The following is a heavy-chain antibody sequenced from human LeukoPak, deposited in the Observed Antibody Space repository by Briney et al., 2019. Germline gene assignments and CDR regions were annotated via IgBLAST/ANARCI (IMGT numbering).Heavy chain of an antibody. J-gene: IGHJ4*02. CDR1: GFTFSSYA. Sequence: PGGSLRLSCAASGFTFSSYAMSWVRQAPGKGLEWVSAISGSGGSTYYADSVKGRFTTTRDNSKNTLYLRMNSLRAEDTAVYYCARGGSYYPFDYWGQGTLVTVSS. CDR2: ISGSGGST. V-gene: IGHV3-23*01. CDR3: ARGGSYYPFDY. D-gene: IGHD1-26*01.